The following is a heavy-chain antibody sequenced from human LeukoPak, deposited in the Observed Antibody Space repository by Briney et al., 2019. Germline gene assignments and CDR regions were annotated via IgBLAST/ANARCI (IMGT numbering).Heavy chain of an antibody. V-gene: IGHV3-23*01. Sequence: GGSLRLPCAASGFTCSSYAMSWVRQAPGKGLEWVSAISGSGGSTYYADSVKGRFTISRDNSKNTLYLQMNSLRAEDTAVYYCAKDGDTYYYDSSGYLDYWGQGTLVTVSS. CDR3: AKDGDTYYYDSSGYLDY. J-gene: IGHJ4*02. CDR2: ISGSGGST. D-gene: IGHD3-22*01. CDR1: GFTCSSYA.